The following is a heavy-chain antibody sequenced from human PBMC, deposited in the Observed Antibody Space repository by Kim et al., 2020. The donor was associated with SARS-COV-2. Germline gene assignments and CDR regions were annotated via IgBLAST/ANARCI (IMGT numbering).Heavy chain of an antibody. D-gene: IGHD3-10*01. V-gene: IGHV4-34*01. CDR3: ARGRGNRYYGMDV. J-gene: IGHJ6*02. Sequence: YNPPLKSRLTISVDTSKNQFSLQLSSVTAADTAVYYCARGRGNRYYGMDVWGQGTTVTVSS.